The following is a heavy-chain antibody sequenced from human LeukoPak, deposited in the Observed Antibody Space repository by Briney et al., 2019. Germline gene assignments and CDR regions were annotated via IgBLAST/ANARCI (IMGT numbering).Heavy chain of an antibody. J-gene: IGHJ4*02. Sequence: ASVKVSCKASGYTFTDYYIHWVRQAPGQGLEWMGWINPNSGGTNYAQKFQGRVTMTRDTSISTAYMELSRLRSDDTAVYYCTRRLGYCSSSYCYDLGYWGQGTQVTVSS. D-gene: IGHD2-2*01. CDR3: TRRLGYCSSSYCYDLGY. CDR2: INPNSGGT. V-gene: IGHV1-2*02. CDR1: GYTFTDYY.